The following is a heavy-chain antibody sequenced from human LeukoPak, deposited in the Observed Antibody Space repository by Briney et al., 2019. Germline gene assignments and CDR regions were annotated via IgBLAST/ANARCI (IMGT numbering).Heavy chain of an antibody. CDR3: AKLAKYSYGSETYYFFDH. Sequence: QTGGALRLACAASGFIFNTDGMHWGRQAPGKGLGWVANIKQDGSEKYYVDGVKGRFSISRDNAKNSLYLQMNSLRVGHTAVYYCAKLAKYSYGSETYYFFDHWGQGTPVTASS. D-gene: IGHD3-10*01. CDR2: IKQDGSEK. J-gene: IGHJ4*02. V-gene: IGHV3-7*01. CDR1: GFIFNTDG.